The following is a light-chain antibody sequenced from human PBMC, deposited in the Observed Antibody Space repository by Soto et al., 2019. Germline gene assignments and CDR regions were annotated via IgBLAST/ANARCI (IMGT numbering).Light chain of an antibody. V-gene: IGLV2-8*01. CDR2: EVS. CDR3: SSYAGSNNFGV. CDR1: SSDIGTYKY. J-gene: IGLJ3*02. Sequence: QSALTQPASVSGSPGQSITISCTGTSSDIGTYKYVSWYQQHPGKAPKLMIYEVSKRPSGVPDRFSGSKSGNTASLTVSGLQAEDEADYYCSSYAGSNNFGVFGGGTKLTVL.